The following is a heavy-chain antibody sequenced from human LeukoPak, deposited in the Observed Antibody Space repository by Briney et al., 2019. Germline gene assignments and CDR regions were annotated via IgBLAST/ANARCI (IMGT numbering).Heavy chain of an antibody. V-gene: IGHV4-39*02. J-gene: IGHJ4*02. Sequence: PSETLSLTCTVSGGSTSSSSYYWGWIRQPPGKGLEWIGSIYYSGSTYYNPSLKSRVTISVDTSKNQFSLKLSSVTAADTAVYYCARDYDGSGYFGYWGQGTLVTVSS. CDR1: GGSTSSSSYY. D-gene: IGHD3-22*01. CDR2: IYYSGST. CDR3: ARDYDGSGYFGY.